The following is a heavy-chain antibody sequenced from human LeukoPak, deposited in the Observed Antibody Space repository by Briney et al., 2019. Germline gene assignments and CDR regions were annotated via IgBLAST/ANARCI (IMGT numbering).Heavy chain of an antibody. D-gene: IGHD4-11*01. CDR1: GGSISGGY. CDR2: VYTSGST. V-gene: IGHV4-4*09. CDR3: AKSYFDYSTYYSYYFNL. J-gene: IGHJ4*02. Sequence: SETLSLTCTVSGGSISGGYWSWIRQPPGRGLEWIGYVYTSGSTNYNPSLKSRVTISVDTSKSQFALKLSSVTAADTAVYYCAKSYFDYSTYYSYYFNLWGQGTLVTVSS.